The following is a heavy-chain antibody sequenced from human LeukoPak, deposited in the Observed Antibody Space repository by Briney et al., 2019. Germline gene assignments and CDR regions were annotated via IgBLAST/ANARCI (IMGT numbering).Heavy chain of an antibody. CDR3: ARAGYYDSSGPLGDY. J-gene: IGHJ4*02. D-gene: IGHD3-22*01. Sequence: GGSLRLSCAASGFTFSGYAMHWVRQAPGKGLEWVAVISYDGSNKYYADSVKGRFIISRDNSKNTLYLQMNSLRAEDTAVYYCARAGYYDSSGPLGDYWGQGTLVTVSS. V-gene: IGHV3-30-3*01. CDR2: ISYDGSNK. CDR1: GFTFSGYA.